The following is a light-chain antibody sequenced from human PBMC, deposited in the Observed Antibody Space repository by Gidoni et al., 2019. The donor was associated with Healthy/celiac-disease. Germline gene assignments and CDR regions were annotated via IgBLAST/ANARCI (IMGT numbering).Light chain of an antibody. Sequence: QSVLTQPPSVSGAPGQRVPISCTGSRSNIGAGYDVHWYQQLPGTAPKLLISGNSNRPSGVPDRFSGSKSGTSASLAITGLQAEDEADYYCQSYDSSLSRVFGGGTKLTVL. CDR1: RSNIGAGYD. CDR3: QSYDSSLSRV. CDR2: GNS. V-gene: IGLV1-40*01. J-gene: IGLJ2*01.